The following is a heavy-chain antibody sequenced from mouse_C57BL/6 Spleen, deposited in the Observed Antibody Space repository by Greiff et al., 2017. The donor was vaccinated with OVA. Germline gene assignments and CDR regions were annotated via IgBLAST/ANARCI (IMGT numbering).Heavy chain of an antibody. CDR1: GYTFTDYY. CDR2: IYPGSGNT. D-gene: IGHD2-5*01. J-gene: IGHJ1*03. V-gene: IGHV1-76*01. Sequence: QVHVKQSGAELVRPGASVKLSCKASGYTFTDYYINWVKQRPGQGLEWIARIYPGSGNTYYNEKFKGKATLTAEKSSSTAYMQLSSLTSEDSAVYFCARDSNYDWYFDVWGTGTTVTVSS. CDR3: ARDSNYDWYFDV.